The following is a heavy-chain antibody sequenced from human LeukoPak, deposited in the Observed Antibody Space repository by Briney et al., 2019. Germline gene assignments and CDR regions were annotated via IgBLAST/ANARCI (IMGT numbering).Heavy chain of an antibody. CDR1: GFTFSSYW. J-gene: IGHJ4*02. D-gene: IGHD3-9*01. Sequence: GGSLRLSCAASGFTFSSYWMSWVRQAPGKGLEWVSAISGSGGSTYYADSVKGRFTISRDNSKNTLYLQMNSLRAEDTAVYYCAKDEEYYDILTGYWGQGTLVTVSS. CDR2: ISGSGGST. V-gene: IGHV3-23*01. CDR3: AKDEEYYDILTGY.